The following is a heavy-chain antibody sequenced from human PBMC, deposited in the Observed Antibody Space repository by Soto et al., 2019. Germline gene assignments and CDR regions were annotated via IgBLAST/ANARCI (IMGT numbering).Heavy chain of an antibody. V-gene: IGHV1-18*01. CDR3: ASEGPTTVRARDDAAFDI. J-gene: IGHJ3*02. Sequence: ASVKVSCKASGYTFTSYGISWVRQAPGQGLEGMGWISAYNGNTNYAQKLQGRVTMTTDTSTSTAYMELRSVRSDDTALYYCASEGPTTVRARDDAAFDIWRPGTMLT. CDR1: GYTFTSYG. D-gene: IGHD3-10*01. CDR2: ISAYNGNT.